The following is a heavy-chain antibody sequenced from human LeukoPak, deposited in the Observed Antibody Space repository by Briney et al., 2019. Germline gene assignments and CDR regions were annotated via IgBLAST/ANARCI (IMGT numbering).Heavy chain of an antibody. V-gene: IGHV3-43*01. J-gene: IGHJ4*02. D-gene: IGHD2-2*01. CDR2: ISWDGGST. Sequence: PGGSLRLSCAASGFTFDDYTMHWVRQAPGKGLEWVSLISWDGGSTYYADSVKGRFTISRDNSKNTLYLQMNSLRAEDTAVYYCAKDLTGYCSSTSCLFDYWGQGTLVTVSS. CDR3: AKDLTGYCSSTSCLFDY. CDR1: GFTFDDYT.